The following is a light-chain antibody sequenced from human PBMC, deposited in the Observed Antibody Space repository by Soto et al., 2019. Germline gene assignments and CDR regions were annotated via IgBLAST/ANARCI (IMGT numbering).Light chain of an antibody. CDR1: QGISSW. CDR3: QQAYSFPIT. J-gene: IGKJ5*01. Sequence: DIQMTQSPSSVSASVVDRVTITFRASQGISSWLAWYQQKPGKAPKLLIYAASTLQSGVPSRFSGNGSGTDFTLIISSLQPEDSATYYCQQAYSFPITFGQGTRLEIK. CDR2: AAS. V-gene: IGKV1D-12*01.